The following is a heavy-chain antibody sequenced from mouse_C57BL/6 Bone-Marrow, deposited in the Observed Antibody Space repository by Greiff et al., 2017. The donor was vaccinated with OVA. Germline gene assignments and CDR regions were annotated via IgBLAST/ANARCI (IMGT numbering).Heavy chain of an antibody. V-gene: IGHV2-2*01. CDR1: GFSLTSYG. CDR3: ARILYDGYRGYYAMDY. J-gene: IGHJ4*01. Sequence: VQVVESGPGLVQPSQSLSITCTVSGFSLTSYGVHWVRQSPGKGLEWLGVIWSGGSTDYNAAFISRLSISKDNSKSQVFFKMNSLQADDTAIYYCARILYDGYRGYYAMDYWGQGTSVTVSS. CDR2: IWSGGST. D-gene: IGHD2-3*01.